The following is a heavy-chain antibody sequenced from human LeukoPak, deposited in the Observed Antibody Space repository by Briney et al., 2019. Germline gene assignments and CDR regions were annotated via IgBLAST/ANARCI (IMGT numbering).Heavy chain of an antibody. Sequence: GGSLRLSCAASGFTFSSYGMHWVRQAPGKGLEWVAVISYDGSNKYYADSVKGRFTISRDNSKNTLYLQMNSLRAEDTAVYYCARGFGDGYYYYGMDVWGQGTTVTVSS. CDR1: GFTFSSYG. J-gene: IGHJ6*02. D-gene: IGHD3-10*01. CDR3: ARGFGDGYYYYGMDV. CDR2: ISYDGSNK. V-gene: IGHV3-30*03.